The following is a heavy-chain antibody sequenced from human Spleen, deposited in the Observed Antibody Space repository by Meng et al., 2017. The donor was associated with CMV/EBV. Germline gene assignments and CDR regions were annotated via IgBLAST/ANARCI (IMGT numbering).Heavy chain of an antibody. Sequence: GESLKISCAASGFTFSTYSMDWVRQAPGKGLEWVSYISSTGTIIYYADSVKGRFTISRDNAKNSLYLQMNNLRAEDTAVYYCARVYPYYGSGSCDYWGQGTLVTVSS. V-gene: IGHV3-48*04. CDR1: GFTFSTYS. D-gene: IGHD3-10*01. CDR2: ISSTGTII. CDR3: ARVYPYYGSGSCDY. J-gene: IGHJ4*02.